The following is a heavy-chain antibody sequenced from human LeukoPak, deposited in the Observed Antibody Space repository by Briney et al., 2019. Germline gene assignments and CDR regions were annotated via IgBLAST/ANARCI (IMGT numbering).Heavy chain of an antibody. CDR3: ARGEYYDILTGYSY. D-gene: IGHD3-9*01. Sequence: GGSLRLSCAASGFTFSSYAMHWVRQAPGKGLEWVAVISYDGSNKYYADSVKGRFTISRDNSKNTLYLQMNSLRAEDTAVYYCARGEYYDILTGYSYWGQGTLVTVSS. CDR1: GFTFSSYA. J-gene: IGHJ4*02. V-gene: IGHV3-30-3*01. CDR2: ISYDGSNK.